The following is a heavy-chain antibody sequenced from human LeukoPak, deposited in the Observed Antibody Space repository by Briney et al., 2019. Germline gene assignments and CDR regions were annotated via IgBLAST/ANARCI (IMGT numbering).Heavy chain of an antibody. CDR2: ISYHGSNK. D-gene: IGHD4-17*01. CDR1: GFTFSSYA. Sequence: GRSLRLSCAASGFTFSSYAMHWVRQAPGKGLEWVAVISYHGSNKYYPDSVKGRFTISRDNSENTLDLQMTSLRAEDTAVYYCARGHRGNYGRDFDYWGQGTLVTVSS. V-gene: IGHV3-30*04. J-gene: IGHJ4*02. CDR3: ARGHRGNYGRDFDY.